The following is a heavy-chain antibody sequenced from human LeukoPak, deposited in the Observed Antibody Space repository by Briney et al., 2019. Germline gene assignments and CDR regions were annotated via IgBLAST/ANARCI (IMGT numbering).Heavy chain of an antibody. D-gene: IGHD6-13*01. J-gene: IGHJ5*02. CDR3: ARDCSSSWSPWDNWFDP. CDR1: GYSFTGYY. V-gene: IGHV1-2*02. CDR2: INPNSGDT. Sequence: ASVKVSCKASGYSFTGYYMHWVRQAPGQGLEWMGWINPNSGDTNYAQKFQGRVTMTRDTSISTAYMELSRLRSDDTAVYYCARDCSSSWSPWDNWFDPWGQGTLVTVSS.